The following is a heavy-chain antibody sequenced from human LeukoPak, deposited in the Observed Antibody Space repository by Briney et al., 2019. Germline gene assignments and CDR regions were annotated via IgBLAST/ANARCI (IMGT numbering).Heavy chain of an antibody. CDR3: FREGGD. Sequence: GGSLRLSCAASGFTFSNYAMSWVRQAPGKGLEWVSGISGSGGSTYYVGSVKGRFTISRDNAKNTLYLQMNSLRAEDTAIYYCFREGGDWGQGTLVTVSS. D-gene: IGHD3-10*01. CDR2: ISGSGGST. V-gene: IGHV3-23*01. CDR1: GFTFSNYA. J-gene: IGHJ4*02.